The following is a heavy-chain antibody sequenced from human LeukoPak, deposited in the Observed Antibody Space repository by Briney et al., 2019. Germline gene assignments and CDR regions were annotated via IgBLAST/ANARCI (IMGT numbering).Heavy chain of an antibody. CDR1: GFTVSSNY. Sequence: GGSLRLSCAASGFTVSSNYMSWVRQAPGKGLEWVSAISGSGGSTYYADSVKGRFTISRDNSKNTLYLQMNSLRAEDTAVYYCAKDDQGYGYHRFSYWGQGTLVTVSS. J-gene: IGHJ4*02. V-gene: IGHV3-23*01. CDR3: AKDDQGYGYHRFSY. D-gene: IGHD5-18*01. CDR2: ISGSGGST.